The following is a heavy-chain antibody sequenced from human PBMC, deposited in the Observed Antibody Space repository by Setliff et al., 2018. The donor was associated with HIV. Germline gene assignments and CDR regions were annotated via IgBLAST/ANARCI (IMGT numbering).Heavy chain of an antibody. V-gene: IGHV4-34*01. CDR2: SNHSGNT. CDR1: GGSLSGHY. CDR3: ARVTYFYYYYMDV. J-gene: IGHJ6*03. Sequence: SETLSLTCAVYGGSLSGHYWSWIRQPPGKGLEWIGESNHSGNTYYNPSLKSRVTISIDTSKNQFSLKLKSVTAADTAVYYCARVTYFYYYYMDVWGKVTTVTVSS.